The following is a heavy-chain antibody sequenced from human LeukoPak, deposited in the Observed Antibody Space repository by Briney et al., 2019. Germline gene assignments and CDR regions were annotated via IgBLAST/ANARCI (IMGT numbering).Heavy chain of an antibody. CDR1: GFTFSSSA. Sequence: HPGGSLGLSCAASGFTFSSSAMHWVRQAPGKGLAWVTFMGHDGIYKYADSVRGRFTISRDDSKNTLYLQMSSLRADDTAVYYCVKDGHRTFDYWGQGTLVTVSS. D-gene: IGHD1-14*01. CDR2: MGHDGIYK. V-gene: IGHV3-30*02. J-gene: IGHJ4*02. CDR3: VKDGHRTFDY.